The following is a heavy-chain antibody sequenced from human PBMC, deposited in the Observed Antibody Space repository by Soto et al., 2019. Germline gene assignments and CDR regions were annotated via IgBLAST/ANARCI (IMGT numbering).Heavy chain of an antibody. J-gene: IGHJ4*02. CDR1: GESFSGYY. Sequence: QVQLQQWGAGLLKHSETLSLTCAVSGESFSGYYWTWIRQPPGTGLEWIGEINHSGSTNYNPSLKSRVTISVDSAKNQFSLKLTSVTAADTAVYYCARDKITGLFDYWGQITLVTVSS. CDR2: INHSGST. V-gene: IGHV4-34*01. D-gene: IGHD2-8*02. CDR3: ARDKITGLFDY.